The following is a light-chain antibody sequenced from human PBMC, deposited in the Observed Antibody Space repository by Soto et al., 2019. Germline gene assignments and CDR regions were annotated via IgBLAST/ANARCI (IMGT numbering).Light chain of an antibody. J-gene: IGLJ2*01. Sequence: QSVLTQPPSASGTPGQRVTMSCSGGTSNIGSNTVNWYQQVPGAAPKLLMYNNNQRPSGVPDRFSGSESGTSASLAISGLQSDDEADYYCATWDGSLNGVVFGGGTKLTVL. CDR1: TSNIGSNT. CDR2: NNN. CDR3: ATWDGSLNGVV. V-gene: IGLV1-44*01.